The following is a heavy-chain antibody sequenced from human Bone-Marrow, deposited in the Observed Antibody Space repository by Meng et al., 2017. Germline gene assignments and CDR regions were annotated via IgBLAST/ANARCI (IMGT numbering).Heavy chain of an antibody. D-gene: IGHD6-13*01. CDR1: EFTFSIYA. J-gene: IGHJ6*02. Sequence: GESLKISCAASEFTFSIYAMNWVRQAPGKGLEWVSVIYSGGSTYYADSVKGRFTISRDNSKNTLYLQMNSLRAEDTAVYYCARLLGGSSWYPHHYYYYYGMDVWGQGTTVTVSS. V-gene: IGHV3-53*01. CDR2: IYSGGST. CDR3: ARLLGGSSWYPHHYYYYYGMDV.